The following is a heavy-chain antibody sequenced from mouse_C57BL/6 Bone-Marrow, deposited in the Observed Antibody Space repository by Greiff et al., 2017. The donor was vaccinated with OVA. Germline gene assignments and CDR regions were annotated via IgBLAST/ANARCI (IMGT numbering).Heavy chain of an antibody. V-gene: IGHV10-1*01. CDR3: VSHCCYEGYWYFDV. J-gene: IGHJ1*03. CDR1: GFSFNTYA. Sequence: EVKLMESGGGLVQPKGSLKLSCAASGFSFNTYAMNWVRQAPGKGLEWVARIRSKSNNYATYYADSVKDRFTISRDDSESMLYLQMNNLETKDTAMYYCVSHCCYEGYWYFDVWGTGTTVTVSS. CDR2: IRSKSNNYAT. D-gene: IGHD2-12*01.